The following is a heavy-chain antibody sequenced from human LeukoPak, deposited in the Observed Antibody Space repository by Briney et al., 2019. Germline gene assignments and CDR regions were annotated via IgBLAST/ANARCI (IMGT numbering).Heavy chain of an antibody. D-gene: IGHD1-26*01. Sequence: GGSLRLSCAASGFTFSSYSMNWVRQAPGKGLEWVSSITSSSSYIYYADSVKGRFTISRDNAKNSLYLQINSLRAEDTAVYYCARDPYSGGYGDYYYYYMDVWGKGTTVTISS. CDR2: ITSSSSYI. V-gene: IGHV3-21*01. J-gene: IGHJ6*03. CDR3: ARDPYSGGYGDYYYYYMDV. CDR1: GFTFSSYS.